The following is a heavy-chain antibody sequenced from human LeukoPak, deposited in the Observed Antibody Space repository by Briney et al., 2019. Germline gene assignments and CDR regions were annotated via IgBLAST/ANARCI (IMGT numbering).Heavy chain of an antibody. CDR3: ARDPGTMTTVTQFQGTIRYYFDY. CDR1: GFTFSSYA. Sequence: GGSLRLSCAASGFTFSSYAMHWVRQAPGKGLEWVAVISYDGSNKYYADSVKGRFTISRDNSKNTLYLQMNSLRAEDTAVYYCARDPGTMTTVTQFQGTIRYYFDYWGQGTLVTVSS. D-gene: IGHD4-17*01. V-gene: IGHV3-30-3*01. CDR2: ISYDGSNK. J-gene: IGHJ4*02.